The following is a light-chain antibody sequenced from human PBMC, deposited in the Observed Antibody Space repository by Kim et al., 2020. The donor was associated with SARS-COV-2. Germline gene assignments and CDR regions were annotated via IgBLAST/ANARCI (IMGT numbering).Light chain of an antibody. CDR1: NLGNKN. J-gene: IGLJ2*01. Sequence: VSAGQTAIITCSGNNLGNKNVCWYQQRPGKSPLLVIYEDIKRPSGIPERVSGSNSGNTATLTISGTQAMDEADYYCQAWDSSTVVFGRGTKLTVL. V-gene: IGLV3-1*01. CDR2: EDI. CDR3: QAWDSSTVV.